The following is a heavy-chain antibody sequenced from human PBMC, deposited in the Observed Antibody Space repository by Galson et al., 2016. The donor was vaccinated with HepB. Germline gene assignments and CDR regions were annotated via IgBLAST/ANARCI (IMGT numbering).Heavy chain of an antibody. D-gene: IGHD3-22*01. V-gene: IGHV3-48*02. Sequence: SLRLSCATSGFTFSTYSMNWVRQAPGQGLEWISYISSTSSTIYYADSVRGRLTISRDNAKNSLYLQMNSLRDEDSAVYYCAGDMNYYDSRGYHQNAYFDYWGQGTLVTVSS. CDR2: ISSTSSTI. CDR1: GFTFSTYS. J-gene: IGHJ4*02. CDR3: AGDMNYYDSRGYHQNAYFDY.